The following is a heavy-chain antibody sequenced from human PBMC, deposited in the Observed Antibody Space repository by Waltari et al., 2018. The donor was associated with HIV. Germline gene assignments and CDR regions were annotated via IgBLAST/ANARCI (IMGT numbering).Heavy chain of an antibody. CDR3: ARNYHDGSGNFY. CDR2: FHYDGGT. Sequence: QLQLQESGPGLVKPSETLSLTCRVSGYSTSNTQYFWGWIRQPPGKGLQWIGTFHYDGGTYYNPSLKSRVTMSSDTSKNQFSLKLTSVTAADTAVYYCARNYHDGSGNFYWGQGTLVTVSS. J-gene: IGHJ4*02. CDR1: GYSTSNTQYF. D-gene: IGHD3-22*01. V-gene: IGHV4-39*07.